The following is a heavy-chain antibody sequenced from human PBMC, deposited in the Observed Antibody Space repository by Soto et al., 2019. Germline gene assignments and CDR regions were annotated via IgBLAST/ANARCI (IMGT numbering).Heavy chain of an antibody. CDR3: ARTGYYDSSGYSLSPDFDY. Sequence: GGSLRLSCAASGFTFSSYAMGWVRQAPGKGLEWVSAISGSGGSTYYADSVKGRFTISRDNSKNTLYLQMNSLRAEDTAVYYCARTGYYDSSGYSLSPDFDYWGQGTLVTVSS. CDR2: ISGSGGST. V-gene: IGHV3-23*01. CDR1: GFTFSSYA. J-gene: IGHJ4*02. D-gene: IGHD3-22*01.